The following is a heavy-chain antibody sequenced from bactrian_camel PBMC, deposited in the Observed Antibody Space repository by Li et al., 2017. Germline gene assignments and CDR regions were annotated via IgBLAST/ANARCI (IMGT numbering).Heavy chain of an antibody. CDR3: AASPFNPRRLFGDEEFEY. Sequence: HVQLVESGGGLVQAGGSLNLSCAATVNSNNLNCMGWFRQAPGKEREWVVHVRSNPTTKYSDSVKGRFIAYRDNVNNILYLQMRALKPEDTGTYYCAASPFNPRRLFGDEEFEYWGQGTQVTVS. CDR2: VRSNPTT. J-gene: IGHJ4*01. D-gene: IGHD1*01. CDR1: VNSNNLNC. V-gene: IGHV3S53*01.